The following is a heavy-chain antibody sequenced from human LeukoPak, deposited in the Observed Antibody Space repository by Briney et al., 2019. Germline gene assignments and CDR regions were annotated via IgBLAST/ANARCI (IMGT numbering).Heavy chain of an antibody. Sequence: GGSLRLSCAASGFTFRTYSMNWVRQAPGKGLEWVSYISSSSSTIYYADSVKGRFTISRENAKNSLYLQMNSLRDEDTAVYYCARERTYFYDSSSDYWGQGTLVTASS. J-gene: IGHJ4*02. V-gene: IGHV3-48*02. CDR3: ARERTYFYDSSSDY. CDR2: ISSSSSTI. CDR1: GFTFRTYS. D-gene: IGHD3-22*01.